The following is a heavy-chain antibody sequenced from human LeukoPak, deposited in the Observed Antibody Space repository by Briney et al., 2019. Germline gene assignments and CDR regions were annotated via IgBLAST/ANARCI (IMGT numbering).Heavy chain of an antibody. V-gene: IGHV1-18*01. J-gene: IGHJ4*02. CDR2: ISPYNGNT. CDR1: GGTFSSYA. CDR3: ARGPHERTGYPDD. D-gene: IGHD3-9*01. Sequence: ASVKVSCKASGGTFSSYAISWVRQAPGQGLEWMGWISPYNGNTNYAQKFQGRVTMTTDTSTSTAYMELRSLRSDDTAVYYCARGPHERTGYPDDWGQGTLVTVSS.